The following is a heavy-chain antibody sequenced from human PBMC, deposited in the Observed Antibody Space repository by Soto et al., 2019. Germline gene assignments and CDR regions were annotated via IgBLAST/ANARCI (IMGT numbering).Heavy chain of an antibody. V-gene: IGHV5-51*01. CDR3: ARHRPVGPGIAAVLDY. Sequence: PGESLKISCKASGYSFTSYWIGWVRQMPGKGLEWMGIIYPGDSDTRYSPSFQGQVTISADKSISTAYLQWSSLKASDTAMYYCARHRPVGPGIAAVLDYWGQGTLVTVSS. D-gene: IGHD6-13*01. CDR1: GYSFTSYW. J-gene: IGHJ4*02. CDR2: IYPGDSDT.